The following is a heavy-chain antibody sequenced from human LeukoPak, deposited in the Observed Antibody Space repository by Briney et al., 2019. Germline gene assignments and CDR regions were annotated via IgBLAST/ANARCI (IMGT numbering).Heavy chain of an antibody. V-gene: IGHV4-61*02. CDR1: GGSISSGSYY. Sequence: SETLSLTCTVSGGSISSGSYYWSWIRQPAGKGLEWIGRIYTSGSTNCNPSLKSRVTISVDTSKNQFSLKLSSVTAADTAVYYCARRDGYSYGLNPYDYWGQGTLVTVSS. J-gene: IGHJ4*02. CDR2: IYTSGST. D-gene: IGHD5-18*01. CDR3: ARRDGYSYGLNPYDY.